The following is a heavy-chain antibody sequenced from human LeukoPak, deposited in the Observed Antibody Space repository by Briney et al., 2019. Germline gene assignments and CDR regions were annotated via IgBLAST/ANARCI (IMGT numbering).Heavy chain of an antibody. J-gene: IGHJ4*02. CDR2: ISSRSSYK. CDR1: GFTFSSYS. V-gene: IGHV3-21*01. D-gene: IGHD1-26*01. CDR3: ASDASLYSGSSGFDY. Sequence: PGGSLRLSCAASGFTFSSYSMNWVRQAPGKGLEWVSSISSRSSYKHYADSVKGRFAISRDNAKNSLYLQMNSLRAEDTAVYYCASDASLYSGSSGFDYWGQGTLVTVSS.